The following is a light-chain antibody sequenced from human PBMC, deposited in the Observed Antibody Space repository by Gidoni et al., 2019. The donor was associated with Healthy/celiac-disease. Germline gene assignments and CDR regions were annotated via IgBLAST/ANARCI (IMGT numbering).Light chain of an antibody. Sequence: DIQMTQSPSTLSASVGDRVTITCRASQSISSWLAWYQQKPGKAPKLLIYKASSLESGVPSRFSGSGSGTEFTLTISSLQPDDFATYYCQQPGTFGQGTKVEIK. CDR1: QSISSW. J-gene: IGKJ1*01. CDR2: KAS. V-gene: IGKV1-5*03. CDR3: QQPGT.